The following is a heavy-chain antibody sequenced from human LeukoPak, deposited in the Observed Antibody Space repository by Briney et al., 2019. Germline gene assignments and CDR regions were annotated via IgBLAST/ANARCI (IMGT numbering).Heavy chain of an antibody. CDR1: GGSISSDSNS. Sequence: SQTLSLTSAVSGGSISSDSNSWTWIRQPPGKGLEWIGYIHRSGSTYYSPSLKSRVTISVDTSKNQFSLKLNSVTAADTAVYYCARTNSYDSSAYYFDFWGQGTLVTVSS. CDR2: IHRSGST. D-gene: IGHD3-22*01. J-gene: IGHJ4*02. CDR3: ARTNSYDSSAYYFDF. V-gene: IGHV4-30-2*01.